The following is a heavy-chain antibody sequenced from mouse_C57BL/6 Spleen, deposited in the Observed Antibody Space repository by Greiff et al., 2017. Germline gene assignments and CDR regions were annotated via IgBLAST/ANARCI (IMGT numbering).Heavy chain of an antibody. CDR2: IYPGDGDT. Sequence: QVQLQQSGPELVKPGASVKISCKASGYAFSSSWMNWVKQRPGKGLEWIGRIYPGDGDTNYNGKFKGKATLTADKSSSTAYMQLSSLTSEDSAVYVCARSDYYGSSYRYFDVWGTGTTVTVSS. D-gene: IGHD1-1*01. V-gene: IGHV1-82*01. CDR1: GYAFSSSW. CDR3: ARSDYYGSSYRYFDV. J-gene: IGHJ1*03.